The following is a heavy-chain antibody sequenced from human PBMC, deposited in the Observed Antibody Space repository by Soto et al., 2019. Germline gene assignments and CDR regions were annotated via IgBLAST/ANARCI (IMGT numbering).Heavy chain of an antibody. CDR3: ARDFRGYSSTWSRIPPIGY. D-gene: IGHD6-13*01. J-gene: IGHJ4*02. CDR1: GFTFSSYG. V-gene: IGHV3-33*01. Sequence: PGGSLRLSCAASGFTFSSYGMHWVRQAPGKGLEWVAVIWYDGSNKYYADSVKGRFTISRDNSKNTLYLQMNSLRAEDTAVYYCARDFRGYSSTWSRIPPIGYWGQGTLVTVSS. CDR2: IWYDGSNK.